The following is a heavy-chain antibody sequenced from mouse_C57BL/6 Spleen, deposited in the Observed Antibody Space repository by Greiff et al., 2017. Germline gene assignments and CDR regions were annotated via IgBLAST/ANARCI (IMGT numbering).Heavy chain of an antibody. D-gene: IGHD1-1*01. J-gene: IGHJ3*01. Sequence: QVQLQQPGAELVKPGASVKLSCKASGYTFTSSWMHWVQQRPGQGLEWIGMIHPNSGSTNYNEKFKSKATLTVDKSSSTAYMQLSSLTSEDSAVYYCARYYGSSPWFAYWGQGTLGTVSA. CDR2: IHPNSGST. V-gene: IGHV1-64*01. CDR3: ARYYGSSPWFAY. CDR1: GYTFTSSW.